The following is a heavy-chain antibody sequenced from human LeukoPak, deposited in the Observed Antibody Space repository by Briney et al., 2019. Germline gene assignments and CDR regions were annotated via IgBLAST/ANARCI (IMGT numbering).Heavy chain of an antibody. V-gene: IGHV1-69*13. J-gene: IGHJ5*02. D-gene: IGHD4-17*01. CDR1: GGTFSSYA. Sequence: SVKVSCKASGGTFSSYAISWVRQAPGQGLEWMGGIIPVFGTANYAQKFQGRVTITADESTSTAYMELSSLRSEDTAVYYCARDSGGDYSYNWFDPWGQGTRVTVSS. CDR2: IIPVFGTA. CDR3: ARDSGGDYSYNWFDP.